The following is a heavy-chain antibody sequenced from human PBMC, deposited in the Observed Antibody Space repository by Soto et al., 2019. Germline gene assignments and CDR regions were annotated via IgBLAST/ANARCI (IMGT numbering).Heavy chain of an antibody. V-gene: IGHV3-23*01. J-gene: IGHJ6*03. D-gene: IGHD6-6*01. CDR3: ARGAGAARPPLGYYYYYMDV. CDR1: GFTFSSYA. CDR2: ISGSGGST. Sequence: GGSLRLSCAASGFTFSSYAMSWVRQAPGKGLEWVSAISGSGGSTYYADSVKGRFTISRDNSKNTLYLQMNSLRAEDTAVYYCARGAGAARPPLGYYYYYMDVWGKGTTVTVSS.